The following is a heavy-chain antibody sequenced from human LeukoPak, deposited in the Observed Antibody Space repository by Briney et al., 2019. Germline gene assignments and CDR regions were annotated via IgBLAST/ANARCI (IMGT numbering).Heavy chain of an antibody. CDR1: GFPFSSFA. J-gene: IGHJ6*04. D-gene: IGHD3-10*01. CDR3: AKSPYFYNSGRSVDV. CDR2: ISGSGGTT. Sequence: GGSLRLSCVPSGFPFSSFAMTWVRQAPGKGLEWVSSISGSGGTTYYADSVKGRFTISRDSSKNMLYLHMNRLRAEDTAVYYCAKSPYFYNSGRSVDVWGKGTTVTISS. V-gene: IGHV3-23*01.